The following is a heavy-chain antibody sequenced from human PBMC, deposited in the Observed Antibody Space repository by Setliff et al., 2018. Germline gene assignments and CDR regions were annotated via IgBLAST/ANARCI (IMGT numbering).Heavy chain of an antibody. J-gene: IGHJ6*03. CDR2: ISSSSSYI. CDR3: ARAADSYGPPRSYMDV. V-gene: IGHV3-21*01. Sequence: GSLRLSCAASGFTFSSYSLNWVRQAPGNGLEWVSSISSSSSYIYYADSVQGRFTISRDNAKNSLYLQMNSLRAEDKAVYYCARAADSYGPPRSYMDVWGKGTTVTVSS. CDR1: GFTFSSYS. D-gene: IGHD5-18*01.